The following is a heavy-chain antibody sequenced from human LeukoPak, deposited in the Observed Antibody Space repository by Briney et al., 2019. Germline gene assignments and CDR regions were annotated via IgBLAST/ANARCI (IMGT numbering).Heavy chain of an antibody. D-gene: IGHD3-3*01. CDR2: IYTSGST. Sequence: SETLSLTCTVSGGFISSGSYYWSWIRQPAGKGLEWIGRIYTSGSTNYNPSLKSRVTISVDTSKNQFSLKLSSVTAADTAVYYCARETYYDFWSGFPSPANRGSFDYWGQGTLVTVSS. J-gene: IGHJ4*02. CDR3: ARETYYDFWSGFPSPANRGSFDY. CDR1: GGFISSGSYY. V-gene: IGHV4-61*02.